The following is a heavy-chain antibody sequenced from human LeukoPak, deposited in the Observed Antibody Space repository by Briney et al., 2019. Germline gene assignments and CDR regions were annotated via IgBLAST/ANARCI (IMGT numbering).Heavy chain of an antibody. J-gene: IGHJ4*02. CDR3: ASTGASMTTVETDY. CDR2: ISSSSSYI. CDR1: GFTFNSYE. Sequence: PGGSLRLSCTASGFTFNSYEMNWVRQAPGKGLEWVSSISSSSSYIYYADSVKGRFTISRDNAKNSLYLQMNSLRAEDTAVYYCASTGASMTTVETDYWGQGTLVTVSS. D-gene: IGHD4-23*01. V-gene: IGHV3-21*01.